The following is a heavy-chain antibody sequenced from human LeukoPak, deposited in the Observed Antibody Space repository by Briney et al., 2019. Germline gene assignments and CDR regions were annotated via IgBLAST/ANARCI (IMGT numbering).Heavy chain of an antibody. D-gene: IGHD3/OR15-3a*01. CDR2: IYYSGST. CDR3: ARSDFNYYYYYYMDV. CDR1: GGSISSHC. V-gene: IGHV4-59*11. J-gene: IGHJ6*03. Sequence: PSETLSLTCTVSGGSISSHCWSWIRQPPGKGLEWIGYIYYSGSTNYNPSLKSRVTISVDTSKNQFSLKLSSVTAADTAVYYCARSDFNYYYYYYMDVWGKGTTVTVSS.